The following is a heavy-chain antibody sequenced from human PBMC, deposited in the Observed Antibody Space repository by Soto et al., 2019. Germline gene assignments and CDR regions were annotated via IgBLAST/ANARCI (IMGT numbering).Heavy chain of an antibody. Sequence: QLQLQESGPGLVKPWETLSLTCTVSGGSISSSSYYWGWIRQPPGKGLEWIGSIYYSGSTYYNPSLKSRVTISVDTSKNQFSLKLSSVTAADTAVYYGVAAGRFDDAFDIWGQGTMVTVSS. V-gene: IGHV4-39*01. J-gene: IGHJ3*02. CDR3: VAAGRFDDAFDI. D-gene: IGHD2-15*01. CDR1: GGSISSSSYY. CDR2: IYYSGST.